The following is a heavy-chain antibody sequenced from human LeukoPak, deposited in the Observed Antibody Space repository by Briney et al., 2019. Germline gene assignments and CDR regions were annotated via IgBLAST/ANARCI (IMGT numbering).Heavy chain of an antibody. V-gene: IGHV3-7*01. J-gene: IGHJ4*02. CDR1: GFTFSSYS. Sequence: GGSLRLSCAASGFTFSSYSMNWVRQAPGKGLEWVANIKQGGSEKYYVDSVKGRFTISRDNAKNSLYLQMNSLRAEDTAVYYCARVYSSSQYYFDYWGQGTLVTVSS. CDR3: ARVYSSSQYYFDY. CDR2: IKQGGSEK. D-gene: IGHD6-6*01.